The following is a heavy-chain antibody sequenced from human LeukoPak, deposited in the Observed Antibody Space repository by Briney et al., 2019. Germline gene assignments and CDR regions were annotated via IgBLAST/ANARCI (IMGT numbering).Heavy chain of an antibody. CDR3: AKDRHSYESSGFDY. Sequence: ASVKVSCKASGYTFTDNYMHWVRQAPGQGLEWMGWINPNSGGTHYAQKFQGRVTMTRDTSINTGYMELTRLRSDDTAVYYCAKDRHSYESSGFDYWGQGTLVTVSS. J-gene: IGHJ4*02. CDR1: GYTFTDNY. V-gene: IGHV1-2*02. CDR2: INPNSGGT. D-gene: IGHD3-22*01.